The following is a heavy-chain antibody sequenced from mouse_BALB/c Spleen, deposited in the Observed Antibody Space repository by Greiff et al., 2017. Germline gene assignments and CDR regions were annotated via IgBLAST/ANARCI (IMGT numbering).Heavy chain of an antibody. Sequence: VQLQQSGAELMKPGASVKISCKATGYTFSSYWIEWVKQRPGHGLEWIGEILPGSGSTNYNEKFKGKATFTADTSSNTAYMQLSSLTSEDSAVYYCARYRGWDYAMDYWGQGTSVTVSS. J-gene: IGHJ4*01. D-gene: IGHD1-1*02. CDR3: ARYRGWDYAMDY. V-gene: IGHV1-9*01. CDR2: ILPGSGST. CDR1: GYTFSSYW.